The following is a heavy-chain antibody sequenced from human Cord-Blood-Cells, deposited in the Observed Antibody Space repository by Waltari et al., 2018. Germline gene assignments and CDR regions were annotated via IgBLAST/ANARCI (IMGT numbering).Heavy chain of an antibody. V-gene: IGHV4-34*01. CDR1: GGFFSGYY. Sequence: QVQLQQWCAGLLKPSETLSLTCAVYGGFFSGYYWSWIRQPPGKGLEWIGEINHSGSTNYNPSLKSRVTISVDTSKNQFSLKLSSVTAADTAVYYCARQVEVTATFDYWGQGTLVTVSS. CDR2: INHSGST. J-gene: IGHJ4*02. D-gene: IGHD2-21*02. CDR3: ARQVEVTATFDY.